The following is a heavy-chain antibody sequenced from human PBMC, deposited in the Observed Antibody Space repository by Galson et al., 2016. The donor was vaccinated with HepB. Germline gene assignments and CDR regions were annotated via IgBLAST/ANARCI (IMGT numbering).Heavy chain of an antibody. V-gene: IGHV1-24*01. CDR2: FDPEDDKT. CDR3: TTNQAYYDATTFWYWYFDL. D-gene: IGHD4/OR15-4a*01. CDR1: GKRLSDLS. J-gene: IGHJ2*01. Sequence: SVKVSCKVSGKRLSDLSMHWVRQAPGKGLEWMGGFDPEDDKTVYAERFQGRVTMTEGTSTDTAYMELSSLTSEDTAIYYCTTNQAYYDATTFWYWYFDLWGRGTLVTVSS.